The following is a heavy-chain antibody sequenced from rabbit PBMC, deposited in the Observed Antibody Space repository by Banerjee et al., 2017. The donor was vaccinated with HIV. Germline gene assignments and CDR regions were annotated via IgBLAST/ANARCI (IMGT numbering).Heavy chain of an antibody. J-gene: IGHJ4*01. CDR1: GFTLTNYW. CDR2: IADGSSGDT. CDR3: ARGVYDDYDTYYFDL. Sequence: QEQLVESGGGLVKPGASLTLTCTASGFTLTNYWICWVRQVPGKGLEWIACIADGSSGDTDYASWATGRFTISKTSSTTVTLQMTSLTVADTATHFCARGVYDDYDTYYFDLWGPGTLVTVS. V-gene: IGHV1S45*01. D-gene: IGHD2-1*01.